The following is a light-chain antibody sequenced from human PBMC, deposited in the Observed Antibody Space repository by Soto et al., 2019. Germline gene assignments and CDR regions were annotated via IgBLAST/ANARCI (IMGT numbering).Light chain of an antibody. V-gene: IGKV3D-20*02. CDR1: QTVRNNF. Sequence: EIVLTQSPGTLSLSPGERATLSCRASQTVRNNFLAWYQQRPGQPPRLLIDDASRRATGIPDRFSGSSSGTDFTLTISRLEPEDSAVYYCQQCSTSPLTFGGGTKVELK. CDR2: DAS. J-gene: IGKJ4*01. CDR3: QQCSTSPLT.